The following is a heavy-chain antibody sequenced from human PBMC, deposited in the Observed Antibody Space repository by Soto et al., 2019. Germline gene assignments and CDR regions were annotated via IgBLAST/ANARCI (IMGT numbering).Heavy chain of an antibody. CDR2: IYSGGST. Sequence: EVQLEESGGGLVQPGGSLRLSCVVSGFTVSRNYMSWVRQAPGKGLEWVSVIYSGGSTYYADSVKGRFTISRHNSKNTLYLQMNSLRAEDTAVYCCARGGNPNYYWGQGTLVTVSS. D-gene: IGHD4-4*01. J-gene: IGHJ4*02. CDR3: ARGGNPNYY. V-gene: IGHV3-53*04. CDR1: GFTVSRNY.